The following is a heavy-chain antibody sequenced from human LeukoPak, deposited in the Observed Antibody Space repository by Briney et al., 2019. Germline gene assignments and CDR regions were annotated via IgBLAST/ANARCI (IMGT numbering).Heavy chain of an antibody. V-gene: IGHV1-18*01. CDR1: GYTFTSYG. CDR3: ARGAWDIVVVPAALSY. J-gene: IGHJ4*02. CDR2: ISAYNGNT. Sequence: GASVKVPCKASGYTFTSYGISWVRQAPGQGLEWMGWISAYNGNTNYAQKLQGRVTMTTDTSTSTAYMELRSLRSDDTAVYYCARGAWDIVVVPAALSYWGQGTLVTVSS. D-gene: IGHD2-2*01.